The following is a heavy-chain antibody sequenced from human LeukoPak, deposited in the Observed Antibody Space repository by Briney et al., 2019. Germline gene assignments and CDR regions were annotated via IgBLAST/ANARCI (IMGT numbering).Heavy chain of an antibody. D-gene: IGHD6-19*01. CDR3: ARRYSSGWLRLNWFDP. V-gene: IGHV4-38-2*02. CDR1: GYSISSGYY. CDR2: IYHSGST. J-gene: IGHJ5*02. Sequence: SETLSLTCTVSGYSISSGYYWGWIRQPPGKGLEWIGSIYHSGSTYYNPSLKSRVTISVDTSKNQFSLKLSSVTAADTAVYYCARRYSSGWLRLNWFDPWGQGTLVTVSS.